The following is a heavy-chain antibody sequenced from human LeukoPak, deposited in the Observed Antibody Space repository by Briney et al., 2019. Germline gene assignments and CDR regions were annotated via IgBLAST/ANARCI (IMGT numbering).Heavy chain of an antibody. CDR3: ARAPRRITIFGVVNPYFDY. D-gene: IGHD3-3*01. CDR1: GYTFTSYY. V-gene: IGHV1-18*04. CDR2: ISAYDGNT. Sequence: ASVKVSCKASGYTFTSYYMHWVRQAPGQGLEWMGWISAYDGNTNYAQKLQGRVTMTTDTSTSTAYMELRSLRSDDTAVYYCARAPRRITIFGVVNPYFDYWGQGTLVTVSS. J-gene: IGHJ4*02.